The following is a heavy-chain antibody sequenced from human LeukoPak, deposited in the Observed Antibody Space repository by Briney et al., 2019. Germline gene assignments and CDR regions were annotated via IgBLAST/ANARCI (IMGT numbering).Heavy chain of an antibody. CDR2: IKQDGSEK. CDR3: ARHWGWEPHGADY. CDR1: GFTFSSYW. D-gene: IGHD1-26*01. V-gene: IGHV3-7*01. J-gene: IGHJ4*02. Sequence: GGSLRLSCAASGFTFSSYWMSWVRQAPGKGLEWVANIKQDGSEKYYVDSVKGRFTISRDNAKNSLYLQMNSLRAEDTAVYYCARHWGWEPHGADYWGQGTLVTVSS.